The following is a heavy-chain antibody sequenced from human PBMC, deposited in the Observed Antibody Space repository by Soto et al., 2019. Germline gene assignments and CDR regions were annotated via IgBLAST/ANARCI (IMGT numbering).Heavy chain of an antibody. V-gene: IGHV4-31*03. CDR3: ARDRGEVGATTNPSLELDY. J-gene: IGHJ4*02. CDR1: GGSISSGGYY. CDR2: IYYSGST. D-gene: IGHD1-26*01. Sequence: PSETLSLTCTVSGGSISSGGYYWSWIRQHPWKGLEWIGYIYYSGSTYYNPSLKSRVTISVDTSKNQFSLKLSSATAADTAVYYCARDRGEVGATTNPSLELDYWGQGXLVTVHS.